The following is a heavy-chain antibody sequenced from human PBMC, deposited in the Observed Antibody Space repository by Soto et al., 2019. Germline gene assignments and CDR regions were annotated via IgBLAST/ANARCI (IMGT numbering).Heavy chain of an antibody. CDR3: ALTGYYHVDY. D-gene: IGHD3-9*01. CDR1: GVSIRNYY. CDR2: IYYRGST. Sequence: SETLSLTCTVSGVSIRNYYWSWIRQPPGKGLEWIGYIYYRGSTNYDSSLKSRVTISVDRSKNQFSLKLSSVTAADTAVYYCALTGYYHVDYWGQGTLVTVSS. J-gene: IGHJ4*02. V-gene: IGHV4-59*08.